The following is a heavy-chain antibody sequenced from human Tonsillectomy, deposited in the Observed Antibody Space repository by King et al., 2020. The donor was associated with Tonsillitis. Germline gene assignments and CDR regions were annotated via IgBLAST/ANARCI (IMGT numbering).Heavy chain of an antibody. J-gene: IGHJ4*02. CDR3: TKRAAVSGSDY. CDR2: INSGGTST. V-gene: IGHV3-23*04. CDR1: GFTFSSNA. D-gene: IGHD6-19*01. Sequence: VQLVESGGGLVQPGGSLRLSCAASGFTFSSNAITWVRQAPGKGLEWVSTINSGGTSTYYADPGKGRFTISRDNSKNTLYLQMNSLRAEDSAVYYCTKRAAVSGSDYWGQGTLVTVSS.